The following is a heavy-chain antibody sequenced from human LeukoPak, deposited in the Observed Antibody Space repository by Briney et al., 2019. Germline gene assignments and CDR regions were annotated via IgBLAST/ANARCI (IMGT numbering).Heavy chain of an antibody. CDR1: GYTFTGYY. D-gene: IGHD3-10*01. CDR2: INPNGGGT. Sequence: GASVKVSCKASGYTFTGYYMHRVRQAPGQGLEWMGWINPNGGGTNYAQKFQGRVTMTRDTSISTAYMELSRLRSDDTAVYYRARARNYGSGSSSPFDPWGQGTLVTVSS. J-gene: IGHJ5*02. CDR3: ARARNYGSGSSSPFDP. V-gene: IGHV1-2*02.